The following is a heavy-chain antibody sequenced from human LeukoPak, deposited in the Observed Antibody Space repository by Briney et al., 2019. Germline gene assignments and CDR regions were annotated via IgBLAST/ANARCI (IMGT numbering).Heavy chain of an antibody. J-gene: IGHJ4*02. V-gene: IGHV1-46*01. Sequence: GASVKVSCKASGYTFTSYYMHWVRQAPGQGLEWMGLINPTGGSTGYAQKFQGRVTMTTDTSTSTAYMELRSLRSDDTAVYYCARDEDYGISVNVDYWGQGTLVTVSS. CDR3: ARDEDYGISVNVDY. CDR2: INPTGGST. D-gene: IGHD4-17*01. CDR1: GYTFTSYY.